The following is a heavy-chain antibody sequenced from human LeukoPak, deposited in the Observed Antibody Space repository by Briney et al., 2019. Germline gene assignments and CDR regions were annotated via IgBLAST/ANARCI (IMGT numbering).Heavy chain of an antibody. CDR2: INHSGST. CDR3: ARVASGPPTLFDY. J-gene: IGHJ4*02. V-gene: IGHV4-34*01. Sequence: SETLSLTCAVYGGSFSGYYWSWIRQPPGKGLEWIGEINHSGSTNYNPSLKSRVTISLDTSKNQFSLKLSSVTAADTAVYYCARVASGPPTLFDYWGQGTLVTVSS. D-gene: IGHD6-19*01. CDR1: GGSFSGYY.